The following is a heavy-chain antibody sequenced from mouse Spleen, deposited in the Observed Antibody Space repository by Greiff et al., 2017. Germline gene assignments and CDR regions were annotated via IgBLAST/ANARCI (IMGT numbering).Heavy chain of an antibody. D-gene: IGHD2-13*01. CDR1: GYTFTDYN. CDR2: INPNNGGT. Sequence: VQLQQSGPELVKPGASVKIPCKASGYTFTDYNMDWVKQSHGKSLEWIGDINPNNGGTIYNQKFKGKATLTVDQSSSTAYMQLNSLTSEDSAVYYCARSGGPYGDYPHWYFDVWGAGTTVTVSS. J-gene: IGHJ1*01. V-gene: IGHV1-18*01. CDR3: ARSGGPYGDYPHWYFDV.